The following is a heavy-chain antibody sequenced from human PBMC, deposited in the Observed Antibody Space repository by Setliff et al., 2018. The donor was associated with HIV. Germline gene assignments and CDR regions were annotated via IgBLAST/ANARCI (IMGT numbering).Heavy chain of an antibody. CDR1: YATLSTADYY. CDR3: ARSIYGSAPYPLDI. V-gene: IGHV4-30-4*01. D-gene: IGHD3-10*01. CDR2: VSYTGTP. Sequence: SETLSLTCTASYATLSTADYYWTWIRQPPGKGLEWIGFVSYTGTPRYSPSLRSRISISIDASKNKFSLQLSSVTAADTAVYYCARSIYGSAPYPLDIWGQGILVTVSS. J-gene: IGHJ4*02.